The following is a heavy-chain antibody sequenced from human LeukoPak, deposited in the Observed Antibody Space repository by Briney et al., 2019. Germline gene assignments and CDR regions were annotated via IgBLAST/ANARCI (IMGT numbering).Heavy chain of an antibody. CDR2: IKYDGSEK. CDR1: GFTFSSYW. V-gene: IGHV3-7*01. Sequence: GGSLRLACVDSGFTFSSYWMIWVRQAPGKGLEWVANIKYDGSEKYYVDSVKGRFTISRDNAKNSLYLQMNSLRAEDTAVYYSARDSGLSGYDLLDYWGQGTLVTVSS. J-gene: IGHJ4*02. D-gene: IGHD5-12*01. CDR3: ARDSGLSGYDLLDY.